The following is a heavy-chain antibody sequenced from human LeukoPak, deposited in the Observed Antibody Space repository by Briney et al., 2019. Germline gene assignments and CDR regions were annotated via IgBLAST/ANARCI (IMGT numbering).Heavy chain of an antibody. Sequence: GGSLRLPCAASGFTFDDYGMSWVRQAPGKGLEWVSGINWNGGSTGYGDSVKGRFTISRDNAKNSLYLQMNSLRAEDTALYYCARFRGYSGYDSADVWGKGTTVTVSS. CDR2: INWNGGST. CDR3: ARFRGYSGYDSADV. D-gene: IGHD5-12*01. V-gene: IGHV3-20*04. J-gene: IGHJ6*04. CDR1: GFTFDDYG.